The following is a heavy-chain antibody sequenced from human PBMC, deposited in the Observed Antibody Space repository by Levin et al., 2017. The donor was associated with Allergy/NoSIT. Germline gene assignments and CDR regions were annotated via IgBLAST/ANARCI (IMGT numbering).Heavy chain of an antibody. CDR2: ISSSSSYI. J-gene: IGHJ4*02. D-gene: IGHD3-22*01. CDR3: ARDLKIDPHFDY. CDR1: GFTFSSYS. Sequence: GESLKISCAASGFTFSSYSMNWVRQAPGKGLEWVSSISSSSSYIYYADSVKGRFTISRDNAKNSLYLQMNSLRAEDTAVYYCARDLKIDPHFDYWGQGTLVTVSS. V-gene: IGHV3-21*01.